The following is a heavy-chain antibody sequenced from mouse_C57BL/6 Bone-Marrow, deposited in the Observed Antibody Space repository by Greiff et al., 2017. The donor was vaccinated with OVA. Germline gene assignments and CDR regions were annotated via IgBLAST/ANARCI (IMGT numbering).Heavy chain of an antibody. CDR1: GYSFTGYY. V-gene: IGHV1-42*01. J-gene: IGHJ3*01. CDR3: ARGGTSPFAY. D-gene: IGHD4-1*01. Sequence: EVQLQQSGPELVKPGASVTISCKASGYSFTGYYMNWVKQSPEKSLEWIGEINTSTGGTTYNQKFKAKATLTVDNSSRSAYMQLTSLTSDDSAVYYCARGGTSPFAYWGQGTRVTVSA. CDR2: INTSTGGT.